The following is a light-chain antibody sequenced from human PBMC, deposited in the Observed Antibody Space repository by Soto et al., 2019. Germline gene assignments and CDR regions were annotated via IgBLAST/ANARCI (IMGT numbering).Light chain of an antibody. CDR1: QSVSSN. CDR3: QQYNNWPRT. Sequence: EIVIAYSSGTLSFSPAERAALSCRASQSVSSNLAWYQQKPGQAPRLLIYGASTRATGIPARFSGSGSGTEFTLTISSLQSQDFAVYYCQQYNNWPRTFGQGTKVDIK. CDR2: GAS. J-gene: IGKJ1*01. V-gene: IGKV3-15*01.